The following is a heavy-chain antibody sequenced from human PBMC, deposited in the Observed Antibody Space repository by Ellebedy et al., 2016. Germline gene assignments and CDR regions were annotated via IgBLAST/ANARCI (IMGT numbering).Heavy chain of an antibody. V-gene: IGHV4-34*01. CDR2: INHSGST. CDR1: GGSFSGYY. D-gene: IGHD6-13*01. J-gene: IGHJ5*02. Sequence: SETLSLXXAVYGGSFSGYYWSWIRQPPGKGLEWIGEINHSGSTNYNPSLKSRVTISVDTSKNQFSLKLSSVTAADTAVYYCARGHEQLAGIRNNWFDPWGQGTLVTVSS. CDR3: ARGHEQLAGIRNNWFDP.